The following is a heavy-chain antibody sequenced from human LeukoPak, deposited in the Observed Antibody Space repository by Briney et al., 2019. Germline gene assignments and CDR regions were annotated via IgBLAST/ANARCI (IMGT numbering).Heavy chain of an antibody. CDR3: ARHLPKWGWDY. D-gene: IGHD1-26*01. CDR1: GGSISSYY. Sequence: SQTLSLTCTVSGGSISSYYWSWIRQPPGKGLEWIGYIYSSGSTKYNPSLKSRVTISVDTSKNQFSLKLSSVTAADTAVYYCARHLPKWGWDYWGQGTLVTVSS. V-gene: IGHV4-59*08. J-gene: IGHJ4*02. CDR2: IYSSGST.